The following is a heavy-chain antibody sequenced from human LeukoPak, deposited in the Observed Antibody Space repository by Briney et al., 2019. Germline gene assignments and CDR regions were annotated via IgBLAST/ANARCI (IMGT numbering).Heavy chain of an antibody. CDR2: IIPIFGTA. D-gene: IGHD2-2*01. CDR1: GGTFSSYA. CDR3: ARGHCSSTSCYGYWFDP. J-gene: IGHJ5*02. V-gene: IGHV1-69*13. Sequence: SVKVSCKASGGTFSSYAISWVRQAPGQGLEWMGGIIPIFGTANYAQKSQGRVTITADESTSTAYMELSSLRPEDTAVYYCARGHCSSTSCYGYWFDPWGQGTLVTVSS.